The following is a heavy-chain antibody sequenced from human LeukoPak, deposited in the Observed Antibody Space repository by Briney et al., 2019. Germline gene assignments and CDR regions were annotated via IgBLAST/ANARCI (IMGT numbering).Heavy chain of an antibody. D-gene: IGHD2-8*01. Sequence: GGSLRLSCAASGFTVNSNYMSWVRQAPGKGLEWVSVIYSGGSSYYADSVKGRFTISRDNSKNTLYLQMNSLRAEDTAVYYCASMYFSQYLQHWGQGTLVTVSS. V-gene: IGHV3-53*01. CDR2: IYSGGSS. CDR3: ASMYFSQYLQH. CDR1: GFTVNSNY. J-gene: IGHJ1*01.